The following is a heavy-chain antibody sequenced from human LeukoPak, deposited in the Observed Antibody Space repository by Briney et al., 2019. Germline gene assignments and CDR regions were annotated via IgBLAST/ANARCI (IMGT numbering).Heavy chain of an antibody. CDR2: ISSSSSYI. J-gene: IGHJ3*02. D-gene: IGHD6-19*01. V-gene: IGHV3-21*01. CDR3: ARDKLAVGAFDI. CDR1: GFTFSSYS. Sequence: GGSLRLSCAASGFTFSSYSMNWVRQAPGKGLEWVSFISSSSSYIYYADSVKGRFTISRDNAKNSLYLQMNSLRAEDTAVYYCARDKLAVGAFDIWGQGTMVTVSS.